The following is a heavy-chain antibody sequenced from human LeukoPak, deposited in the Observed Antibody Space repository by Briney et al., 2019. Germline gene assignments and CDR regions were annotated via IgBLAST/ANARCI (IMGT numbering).Heavy chain of an antibody. CDR2: IYTSGST. J-gene: IGHJ6*03. D-gene: IGHD3-3*01. V-gene: IGHV4-61*02. Sequence: PSQTLSLTCTVSGGSISSGSYYWSWIRQPAGKGLEWIGRIYTSGSTNYNPSLKSRVTISVDTSKNQFSLKLSSMTAADTAVYYCARDSLEWLPPGYYYYYMDVWGKETTVTVSS. CDR3: ARDSLEWLPPGYYYYYMDV. CDR1: GGSISSGSYY.